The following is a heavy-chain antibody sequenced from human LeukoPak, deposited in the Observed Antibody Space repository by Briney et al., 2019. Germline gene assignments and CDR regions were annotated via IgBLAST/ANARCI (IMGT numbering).Heavy chain of an antibody. CDR1: GGSISSGGYY. Sequence: PSETLSLTCTVSGGSISSGGYYWSWIRQPAGKGLEWIGRIYTSGSTNCNPSLKSRVTMSVDTSKNQFSLKLSSVTAADTAVYYCAGYDILTGYYGPYGMDVWGQGTTVTVSS. D-gene: IGHD3-9*01. J-gene: IGHJ6*02. CDR2: IYTSGST. V-gene: IGHV4-61*02. CDR3: AGYDILTGYYGPYGMDV.